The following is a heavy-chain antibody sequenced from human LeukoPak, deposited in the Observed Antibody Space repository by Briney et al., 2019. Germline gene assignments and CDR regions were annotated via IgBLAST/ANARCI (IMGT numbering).Heavy chain of an antibody. D-gene: IGHD6-19*01. J-gene: IGHJ3*02. CDR1: GFTFSRYT. CDR3: ARDPAVYSSGWLGGRAFDI. V-gene: IGHV3-64*01. CDR2: ISSNGGST. Sequence: PGGSLRLSCAASGFTFSRYTMHWVRQAPGKGLEYVSAISSNGGSTYYANSVKGRFTISRDNSKNTLYLQMGSLRAEDMAVYYCARDPAVYSSGWLGGRAFDIWGQGTMVTVSS.